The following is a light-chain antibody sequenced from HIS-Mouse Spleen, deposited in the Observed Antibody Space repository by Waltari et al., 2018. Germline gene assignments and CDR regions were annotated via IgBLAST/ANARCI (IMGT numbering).Light chain of an antibody. CDR1: ALPKKY. Sequence: SYELTQPPSVSVSPGQTARITCSGDALPKKYAYWYQQKSGQAPVLVIYGYSKRPSWIPGGFSGSSSGTMATWTISGAQVEDEADYYCYSTDSSGNHRVFGGGTKLTVL. V-gene: IGLV3-10*01. J-gene: IGLJ2*01. CDR3: YSTDSSGNHRV. CDR2: GYS.